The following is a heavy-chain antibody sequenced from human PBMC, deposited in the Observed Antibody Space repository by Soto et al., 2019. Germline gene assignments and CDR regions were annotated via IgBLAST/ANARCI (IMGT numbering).Heavy chain of an antibody. Sequence: ASVKVSCKASGYTFTSYDINWVRQATGQGLEWMGWMNPNSGNTGYAQKFQGRVTMTRNTSISTAYMELSSLRSEDTAVYYCARALRYFDWLLTLGGSYYYYMDVWGKGTTVT. V-gene: IGHV1-8*01. J-gene: IGHJ6*03. CDR1: GYTFTSYD. D-gene: IGHD3-9*01. CDR3: ARALRYFDWLLTLGGSYYYYMDV. CDR2: MNPNSGNT.